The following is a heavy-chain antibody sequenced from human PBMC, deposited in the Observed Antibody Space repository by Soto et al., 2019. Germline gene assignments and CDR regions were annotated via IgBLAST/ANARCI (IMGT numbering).Heavy chain of an antibody. V-gene: IGHV3-23*01. CDR1: GFTFSSYA. D-gene: IGHD2-15*01. CDR3: AKRIDYCSGGSCYRHVAPRAPPDY. CDR2: ISGSGGST. J-gene: IGHJ4*02. Sequence: GGSLRLSCAASGFTFSSYAMSWVRQAPGKGLEWVSAISGSGGSTYYADSVKGRFTISRDNSKNTLYLQMNSLRAEDMAVYYCAKRIDYCSGGSCYRHVAPRAPPDYWGQGTLVTVSS.